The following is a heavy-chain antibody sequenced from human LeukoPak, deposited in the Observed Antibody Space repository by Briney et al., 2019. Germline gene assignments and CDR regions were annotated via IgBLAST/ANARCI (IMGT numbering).Heavy chain of an antibody. CDR1: GGSISSYY. Sequence: SEALSLTCTVSGGSISSYYWSWIRQPPGKGLEWIGYIYYSGSTNYNPSLKSRVTISVDTSKNQFSLKLSSVTAADTAVYYCARDRGVFGSGHYYFRDAFDIWGQGTMVTVSS. V-gene: IGHV4-59*01. CDR3: ARDRGVFGSGHYYFRDAFDI. CDR2: IYYSGST. J-gene: IGHJ3*02. D-gene: IGHD3-22*01.